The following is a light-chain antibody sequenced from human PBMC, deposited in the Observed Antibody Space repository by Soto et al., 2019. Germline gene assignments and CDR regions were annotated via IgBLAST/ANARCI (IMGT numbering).Light chain of an antibody. CDR3: QQYNDWFS. J-gene: IGKJ2*01. CDR2: GAS. CDR1: QSLSSD. Sequence: EIVMTQSPATLSVSPGERATLSCRASQSLSSDLAWYQQKPGQAPRLLIYGASTRATGIPARFSGSGSGTEFTLTISSLQSEDFALYYCQQYNDWFSFGQGTKLEI. V-gene: IGKV3-15*01.